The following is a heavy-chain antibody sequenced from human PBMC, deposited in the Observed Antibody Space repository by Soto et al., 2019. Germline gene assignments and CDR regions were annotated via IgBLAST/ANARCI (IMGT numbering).Heavy chain of an antibody. V-gene: IGHV4-59*08. J-gene: IGHJ5*02. CDR2: IYYSGST. Sequence: SETLSLTCTVSGGSISSYYWSWIRQPPGKGLEWIGYIYYSGSTNYNPSLKSRVTISVDTSKNQFSLKLSSVTAADTAVYYCARRYDILTGYNWFDPWGQGTLVTVSS. CDR1: GGSISSYY. CDR3: ARRYDILTGYNWFDP. D-gene: IGHD3-9*01.